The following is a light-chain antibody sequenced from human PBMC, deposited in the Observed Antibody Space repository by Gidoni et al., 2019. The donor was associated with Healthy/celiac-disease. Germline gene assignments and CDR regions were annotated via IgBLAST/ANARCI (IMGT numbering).Light chain of an antibody. Sequence: DIVMTQSPDSLAVSLGERATINCKSSKSVLYSSNNKNYLAWYQQKPGQPPKLLIYWASTRESGVPDRFSGSGSGTDFTLTISSLQAEDVAVYYCQQYYSTPPVTFGGXTKVEIK. CDR3: QQYYSTPPVT. CDR2: WAS. CDR1: KSVLYSSNNKNY. V-gene: IGKV4-1*01. J-gene: IGKJ4*01.